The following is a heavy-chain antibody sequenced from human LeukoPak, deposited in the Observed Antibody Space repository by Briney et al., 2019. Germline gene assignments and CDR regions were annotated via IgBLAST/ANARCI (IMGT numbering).Heavy chain of an antibody. CDR2: ISSSGSTI. D-gene: IGHD3-22*01. V-gene: IGHV3-48*01. CDR3: ARVLHKRNYDSSTYYGY. Sequence: GSLRLSCAASGFTFSSYGMHWVRQAPGKGLEWVSYISSSGSTIYYAGSVKGRFTISRDNAKNSLYLQMNSLRAEDTAVYYCARVLHKRNYDSSTYYGYWGQGTLVTVSS. J-gene: IGHJ4*02. CDR1: GFTFSSYG.